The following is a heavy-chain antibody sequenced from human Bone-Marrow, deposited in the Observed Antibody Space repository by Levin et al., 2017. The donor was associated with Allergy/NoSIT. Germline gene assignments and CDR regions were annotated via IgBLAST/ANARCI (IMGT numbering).Heavy chain of an antibody. V-gene: IGHV3-30*04. Sequence: GPLRLSCAASGFTFSSYAMHWVRQAPGKGLEWVAVISYDGSNKYYADSVKGRFTISRDNSKNTLYLQMNSLRAEDTAVYYCARGGYCSGGSCYRGAHYFDYWGQGTLVTVSS. CDR1: GFTFSSYA. D-gene: IGHD2-15*01. J-gene: IGHJ4*02. CDR2: ISYDGSNK. CDR3: ARGGYCSGGSCYRGAHYFDY.